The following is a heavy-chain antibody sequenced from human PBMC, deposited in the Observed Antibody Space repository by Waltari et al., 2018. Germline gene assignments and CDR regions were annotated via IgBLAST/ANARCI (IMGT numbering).Heavy chain of an antibody. J-gene: IGHJ4*02. D-gene: IGHD2-15*01. V-gene: IGHV2-70*13. CDR1: GFSLSTGGMC. CDR2: IDWDDEK. Sequence: QVTLRESGPALVKPTQTLTLTCTFSGFSLSTGGMCVSWIRQPPGKALEWLARIDWDDEKKYRTSLKTRLTSSKDTSKNQVVLTMTNVDPVDTATYYCARMVRYCSGGNCYAPYYFDSWGQGTLVTVSS. CDR3: ARMVRYCSGGNCYAPYYFDS.